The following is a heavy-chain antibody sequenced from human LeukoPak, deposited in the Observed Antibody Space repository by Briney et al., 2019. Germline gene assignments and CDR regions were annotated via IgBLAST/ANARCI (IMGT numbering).Heavy chain of an antibody. D-gene: IGHD5-18*01. CDR2: ISWNSGSI. Sequence: GGSLRLSCAASGFTFDDYAMHWVRQAPGKGLEWVSGISWNSGSIGYADSVKGRFTISRDNAKNSLYLQMNSLRAEDTALYYCVRGYSYGYRFDYWGQGTLVTVSS. J-gene: IGHJ4*02. V-gene: IGHV3-9*01. CDR1: GFTFDDYA. CDR3: VRGYSYGYRFDY.